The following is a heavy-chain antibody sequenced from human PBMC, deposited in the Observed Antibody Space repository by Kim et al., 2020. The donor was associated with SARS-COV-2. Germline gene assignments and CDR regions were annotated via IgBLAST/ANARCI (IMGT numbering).Heavy chain of an antibody. CDR1: GGSISSGDYY. J-gene: IGHJ4*02. Sequence: SETLSLTCTVSGGSISSGDYYWSWIRQPPGKGLEWIGYIYYSGNTYDNPSLKSRVTISVDTSKNQFSLKLSSVTAADTAVYYCAREHDGRFDYWGQGTLVTVSS. D-gene: IGHD1-1*01. CDR2: IYYSGNT. V-gene: IGHV4-30-4*01. CDR3: AREHDGRFDY.